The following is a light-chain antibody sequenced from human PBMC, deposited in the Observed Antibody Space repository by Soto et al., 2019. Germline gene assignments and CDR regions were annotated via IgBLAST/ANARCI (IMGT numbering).Light chain of an antibody. CDR1: SSDIGGHDY. CDR3: SSYTTTATLL. V-gene: IGLV2-14*01. J-gene: IGLJ7*01. Sequence: QSVLTQPASVSGSPGQSITISCTGTSSDIGGHDYVSWYQHFPGKAPKLILYEVTQRPSGISPRFSGSKSGNTASLTISGLQSEDEADYYCSSYTTTATLLFGGGTQLTVL. CDR2: EVT.